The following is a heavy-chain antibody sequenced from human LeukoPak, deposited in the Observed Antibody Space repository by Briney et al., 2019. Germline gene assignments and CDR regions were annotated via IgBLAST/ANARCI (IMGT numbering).Heavy chain of an antibody. CDR2: VDPEDGET. CDR1: GYTFTDYY. Sequence: ASVKVSCKVSGYTFTDYYMHWVQQAPGKGLEWMGLVDPEDGETIYAEKFQGRVTITADTSTDTAYMELSSLRSEDTAMYFCARASSSAHYTGAFDIWGQGTMLTVSS. J-gene: IGHJ3*02. CDR3: ARASSSAHYTGAFDI. V-gene: IGHV1-69-2*01. D-gene: IGHD3-3*01.